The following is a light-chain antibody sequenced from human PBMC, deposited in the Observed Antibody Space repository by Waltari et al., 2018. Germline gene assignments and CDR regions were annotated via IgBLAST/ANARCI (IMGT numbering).Light chain of an antibody. CDR3: QQSFCTPYT. CDR1: QSISTY. Sequence: DIQMTQSPSSLSASVGDRVTITCRASQSISTYLNWYQQKPGRAPKLLMYAASSLESGVPSRFSGSGSGTDFTLTISSLQPEDFATYYCQQSFCTPYTFGQGTRLEI. V-gene: IGKV1-39*01. J-gene: IGKJ2*01. CDR2: AAS.